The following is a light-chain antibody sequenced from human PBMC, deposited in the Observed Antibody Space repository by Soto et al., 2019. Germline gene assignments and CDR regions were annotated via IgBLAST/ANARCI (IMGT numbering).Light chain of an antibody. V-gene: IGLV2-14*01. CDR2: DVS. J-gene: IGLJ3*02. Sequence: QSALTQPAFVSGSPGQSITIPCTGTSSDVGRHNYVSWYQQHPGKAPKLMIFDVSNRPSGVSNRFSGSKSGNTASLAISGLQAEDEGDYYCSSYTSSDIWVFGGGTKLTVL. CDR3: SSYTSSDIWV. CDR1: SSDVGRHNY.